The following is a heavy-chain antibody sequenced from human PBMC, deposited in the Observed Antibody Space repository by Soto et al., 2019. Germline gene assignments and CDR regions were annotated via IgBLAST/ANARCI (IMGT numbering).Heavy chain of an antibody. D-gene: IGHD3-10*01. CDR2: ISCSGGGT. V-gene: IGHV3-23*01. J-gene: IGHJ4*02. CDR1: GFTFDSYA. Sequence: EVQLLESGGGLVQPGGSLRLSCAASGFTFDSYAMSWVRQAPGKGLEWVSAISCSGGGTYYADSVMGRFTISRDNSENTLYLHMNSLRAEDTAVYYCSTDRGRFFDYWGQGTLVTVSS. CDR3: STDRGRFFDY.